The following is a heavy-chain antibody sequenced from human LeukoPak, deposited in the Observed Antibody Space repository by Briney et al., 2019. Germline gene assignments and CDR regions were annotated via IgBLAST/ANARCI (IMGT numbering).Heavy chain of an antibody. CDR1: GFTVSSNY. J-gene: IGHJ3*02. V-gene: IGHV3-53*01. Sequence: GGSLRLSCAASGFTVSSNYMSWVRQAPGKGLEWVSVIYSGGSTYYADSVKGRFTISRDNSKNTLYLQMNSLRAEDTAVYYCAGGSLVALDVSDTWGQGTMVTVSS. D-gene: IGHD2-8*02. CDR2: IYSGGST. CDR3: AGGSLVALDVSDT.